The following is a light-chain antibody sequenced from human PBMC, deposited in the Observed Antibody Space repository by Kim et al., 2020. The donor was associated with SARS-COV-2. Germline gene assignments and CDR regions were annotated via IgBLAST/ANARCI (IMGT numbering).Light chain of an antibody. CDR2: LGS. J-gene: IGKJ2*03. CDR3: MQALQTPPS. V-gene: IGKV2-28*01. CDR1: QSLLHSNGYNY. Sequence: DIVMTQSPLSLPVTPGEPASISCRSSQSLLHSNGYNYLDWYLQKPGQSPQLLIYLGSNRASGVPDRFSGSGSGTDFTLKISRVEAEDVWVYYCMQALQTPPSFGQGTKLEI.